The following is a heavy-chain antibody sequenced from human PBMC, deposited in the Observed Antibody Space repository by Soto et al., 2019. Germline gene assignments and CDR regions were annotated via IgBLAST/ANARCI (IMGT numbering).Heavy chain of an antibody. CDR2: IYHSGST. CDR1: DGSISGSNG. V-gene: IGHV4-4*02. Sequence: PSETLSLTCGVSDGSISGSNGWSWVRQPPGKGLEWIGEIYHSGSTNYNPSLKSRVTISVDKSKNQFSLKLSSVTAADTAVYYCARVGGQYSSGWNYYYYGMDVWGQGTTVTVSS. J-gene: IGHJ6*02. CDR3: ARVGGQYSSGWNYYYYGMDV. D-gene: IGHD6-19*01.